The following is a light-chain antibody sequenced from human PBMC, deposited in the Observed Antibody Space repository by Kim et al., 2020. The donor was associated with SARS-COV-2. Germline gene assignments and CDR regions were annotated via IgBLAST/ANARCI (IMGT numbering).Light chain of an antibody. CDR1: SGSIASNY. V-gene: IGLV6-57*03. J-gene: IGLJ3*02. Sequence: KTVTISCTRSSGSIASNYVQWYQQRPGSAPTTVIYEDNQRPPGVPDRFSGSIDSSSNSASLTISGLKTEDEADYYCQSYDSSNQGVFGGGTQLIVL. CDR3: QSYDSSNQGV. CDR2: EDN.